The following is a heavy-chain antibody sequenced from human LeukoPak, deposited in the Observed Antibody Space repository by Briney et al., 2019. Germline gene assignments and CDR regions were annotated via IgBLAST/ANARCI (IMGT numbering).Heavy chain of an antibody. J-gene: IGHJ4*02. Sequence: PGGSLRLSCAASGFTFSSYAMSWVRQAPGKGLEWVSSISSSSSYIYYADSVKGRFTISRDNAKNSLYLQMNSLRAEDTAVYYCARDLGYSYGSNDYWGQGTLVTVSS. CDR2: ISSSSSYI. CDR1: GFTFSSYA. D-gene: IGHD5-18*01. CDR3: ARDLGYSYGSNDY. V-gene: IGHV3-21*01.